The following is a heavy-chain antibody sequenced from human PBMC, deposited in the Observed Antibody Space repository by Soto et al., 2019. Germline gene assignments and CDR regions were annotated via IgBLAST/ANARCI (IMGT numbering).Heavy chain of an antibody. CDR3: ARGSSIAGLYYGMDV. CDR1: GGSISRGGYY. V-gene: IGHV4-31*02. Sequence: PSETPSLTCAFSGGSISRGGYYWARVRPHPGKGLEWIGYNYYSGITYYNPSLKSRVTISLDTSKNQFSLKLSSVTAADTAVYYCARGSSIAGLYYGMDVRGQGTTVTVSS. J-gene: IGHJ6*02. D-gene: IGHD6-6*01. CDR2: NYYSGIT.